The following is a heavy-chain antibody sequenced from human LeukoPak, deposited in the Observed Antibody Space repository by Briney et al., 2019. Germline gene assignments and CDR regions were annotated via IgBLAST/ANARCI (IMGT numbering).Heavy chain of an antibody. D-gene: IGHD1-26*01. Sequence: GGSLRLSCAASGFTLRSYWMSGVRQAPGKALEWVANIKRDGSEKYYVDSVKGRFTISRDNAKNSLYLQMNSLRVEDTAVYYCVRDDGATKPCWGQGTLVTVSS. CDR2: IKRDGSEK. CDR3: VRDDGATKPC. CDR1: GFTLRSYW. V-gene: IGHV3-7*01. J-gene: IGHJ4*02.